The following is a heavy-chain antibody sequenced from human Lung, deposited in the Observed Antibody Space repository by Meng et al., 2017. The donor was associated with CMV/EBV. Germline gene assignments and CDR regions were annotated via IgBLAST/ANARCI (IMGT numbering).Heavy chain of an antibody. CDR2: MYYGGNT. V-gene: IGHV4-39*01. CDR3: ARHLSNNFWSGYYVPPDFIY. Sequence: SETLSLXCTVSNTSISAGGYCWGWIRQSPGKGLEWIASMYYGGNTHYNPSLKSRVTISIDTSKNQLSLWLSSVTAAYTAIYYYARHLSNNFWSGYYVPPDFIYWGQGALVTVSS. D-gene: IGHD3-3*01. J-gene: IGHJ4*02. CDR1: NTSISAGGYC.